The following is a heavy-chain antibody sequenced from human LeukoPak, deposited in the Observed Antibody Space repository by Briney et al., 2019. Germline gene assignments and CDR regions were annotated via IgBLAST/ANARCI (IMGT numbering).Heavy chain of an antibody. V-gene: IGHV3-21*01. CDR1: GFTFSHYS. D-gene: IGHD5-18*01. CDR3: ARGVDTAMILWSAFDI. CDR2: TSTSSSYI. J-gene: IGHJ3*02. Sequence: GGSLRLSCTASGFTFSHYSMDWVRQAPGKGLEWVSSTSTSSSYIYYADSLKGRFTISRDNARNSLYLQMNSLRAEDTAVYYCARGVDTAMILWSAFDIWGQGTMVIVSS.